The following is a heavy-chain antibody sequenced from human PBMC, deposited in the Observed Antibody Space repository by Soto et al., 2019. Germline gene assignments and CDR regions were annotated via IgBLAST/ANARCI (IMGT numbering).Heavy chain of an antibody. CDR2: IYYSGST. Sequence: PSETLSLTCAVYGGSFSGYYWSWIRQSPGKGLEWIGSIYYSGSTYYNPSLKSRVTISVDTSKNHFSLKVTSVTAADTAVYYCARLHGYCISSSCHGHYAMDVWGQGTTVTVSS. V-gene: IGHV4-34*01. CDR3: ARLHGYCISSSCHGHYAMDV. D-gene: IGHD2-2*01. CDR1: GGSFSGYY. J-gene: IGHJ6*02.